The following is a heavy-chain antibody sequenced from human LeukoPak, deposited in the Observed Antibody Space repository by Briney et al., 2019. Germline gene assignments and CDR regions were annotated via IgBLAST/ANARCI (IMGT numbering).Heavy chain of an antibody. V-gene: IGHV3-23*01. CDR1: GFTYSHYG. D-gene: IGHD6-19*01. CDR2: ITSDSRGI. J-gene: IGHJ6*03. CDR3: ARAASLSSGWYPHNYYYYYMDV. Sequence: PGGSLRLSCVASGFTYSHYGMNWVRQAPGKGLEWVSGITSDSRGIYYADSVKGRFTIYRDNSKMTLYLQMDSLGVEDTALYYCARAASLSSGWYPHNYYYYYMDVWGKGTTVTISS.